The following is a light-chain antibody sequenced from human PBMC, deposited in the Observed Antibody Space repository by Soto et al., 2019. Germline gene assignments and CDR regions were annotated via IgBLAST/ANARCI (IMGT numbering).Light chain of an antibody. CDR3: QHYNSYSEA. Sequence: LQITQSPSTLSGSVGDRDNITFPASQTISSWLAWYQQKPGKAPKLLIYKASTLKSGVPSRFSGSGSGTEFTLTISSLQPDDFATYYCQHYNSYSEAFGQGTKVDIK. CDR2: KAS. CDR1: QTISSW. V-gene: IGKV1-5*03. J-gene: IGKJ1*01.